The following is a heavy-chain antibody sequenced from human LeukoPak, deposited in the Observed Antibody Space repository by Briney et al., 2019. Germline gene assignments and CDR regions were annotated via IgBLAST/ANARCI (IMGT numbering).Heavy chain of an antibody. J-gene: IGHJ5*02. CDR1: GYSFTSYW. CDR3: AVGPAMVTGWFDP. Sequence: GESLEISCKGSGYSFTSYWIGWVRQMPGKGLEWMGIIYPGDSDTRYSPSFQGQVTISADKSISTAYLQRSSLKASDTTMYYCAVGPAMVTGWFDPWGQGTLVTVSS. D-gene: IGHD5-18*01. CDR2: IYPGDSDT. V-gene: IGHV5-51*01.